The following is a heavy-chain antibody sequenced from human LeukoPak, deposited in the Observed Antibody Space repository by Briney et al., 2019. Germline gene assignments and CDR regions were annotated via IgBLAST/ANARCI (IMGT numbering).Heavy chain of an antibody. J-gene: IGHJ6*02. CDR2: IGTAGDT. CDR1: GFTFSSYD. V-gene: IGHV3-13*01. CDR3: ARGPAPGIASFYGMDV. D-gene: IGHD6-13*01. Sequence: GGSLRLSCAASGFTFSSYDMHWVRQATGKGLEWVSAIGTAGDTYYPGSVKGRFTISRENAKNSLYLQMNSLRAGDTAVYYCARGPAPGIASFYGMDVWGQGTTVTVSS.